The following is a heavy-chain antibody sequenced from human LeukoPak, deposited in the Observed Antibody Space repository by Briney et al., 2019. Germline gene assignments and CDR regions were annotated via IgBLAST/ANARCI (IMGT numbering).Heavy chain of an antibody. Sequence: TSETLSLTCTVSGGSIRSYYWSWIRQPPGKGLEWIGYIYNSGSTNYNPSLKSRVTMSVDTSKNHFSLKLSSVTAADTAIYYCARDLVDSGGYYFDSWGQGTLVTVSS. CDR2: IYNSGST. J-gene: IGHJ4*02. D-gene: IGHD3-22*01. V-gene: IGHV4-59*12. CDR1: GGSIRSYY. CDR3: ARDLVDSGGYYFDS.